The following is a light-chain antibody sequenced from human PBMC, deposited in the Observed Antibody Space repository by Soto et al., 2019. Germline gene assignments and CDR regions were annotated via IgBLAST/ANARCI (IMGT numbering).Light chain of an antibody. CDR2: DAS. Sequence: AIQLTQSPSSLSASVGDRVTVTCRASQGISSALAWYQQKPGRAPKLLIYDASNLEGGVPSRFSGRGSETDFALTISSLQPEDFATYYCQQFNNYPLTFCGGTKVEIK. J-gene: IGKJ4*01. CDR3: QQFNNYPLT. V-gene: IGKV1D-13*01. CDR1: QGISSA.